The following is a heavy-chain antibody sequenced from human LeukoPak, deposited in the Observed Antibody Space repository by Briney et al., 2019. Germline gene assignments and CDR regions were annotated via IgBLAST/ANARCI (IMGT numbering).Heavy chain of an antibody. CDR2: IYYSGST. D-gene: IGHD3-10*02. V-gene: IGHV4-39*01. J-gene: IGHJ4*02. CDR3: ARQGMLHTLVDY. CDR1: GGSISSSSYY. Sequence: SETLSLTCTVSGGSISSSSYYWGWIRQPPGKGLEWIGTIYYSGSTYYNPSLKSRVTISVDTSKNQFSLKLSSVTAADTAVYYCARQGMLHTLVDYWGQGTLVTVSS.